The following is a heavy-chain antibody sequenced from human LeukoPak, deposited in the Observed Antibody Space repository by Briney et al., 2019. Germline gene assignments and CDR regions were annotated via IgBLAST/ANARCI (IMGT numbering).Heavy chain of an antibody. D-gene: IGHD4-17*01. Sequence: GGSLRLSCTASGFTFGSYSMNWVRQAPGKGLEWVSYISSSSSTIYYADSVKGRFTISRDNAKNSLYLQMNSLRAEDTAVYYCARDLVAGTVTTSRAYWGQGTLVTVSS. CDR1: GFTFGSYS. J-gene: IGHJ4*02. CDR3: ARDLVAGTVTTSRAY. V-gene: IGHV3-48*01. CDR2: ISSSSSTI.